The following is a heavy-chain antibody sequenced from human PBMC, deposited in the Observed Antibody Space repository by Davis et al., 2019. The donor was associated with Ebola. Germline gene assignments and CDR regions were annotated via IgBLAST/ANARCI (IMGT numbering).Heavy chain of an antibody. D-gene: IGHD3-9*01. Sequence: LTLTCTFSGFSLSTSGMCVSWVRQAPGKGLEWVANIKQDGSEKYYVDSVKGRFTISRDNAKNSLYLQMNSLRAEDTAVYYCARDQYDILTGYHDYWGQGTLVTVSS. J-gene: IGHJ4*02. CDR3: ARDQYDILTGYHDY. CDR1: GFSLSTSG. CDR2: IKQDGSEK. V-gene: IGHV3-7*01.